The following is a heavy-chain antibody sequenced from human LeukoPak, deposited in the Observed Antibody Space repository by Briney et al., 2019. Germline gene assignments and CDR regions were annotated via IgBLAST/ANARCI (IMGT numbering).Heavy chain of an antibody. J-gene: IGHJ6*02. CDR2: IYYSGST. D-gene: IGHD3-16*01. Sequence: SETLSLTCAVYGGSFSGYYWSWIRQPPGKGLEWIGYIYYSGSTNYNPSLKSRVTISVDTSKNQFSLKLSSVTAADTAVYYCARADPLRYYGMDVWGQGTTVTVSS. V-gene: IGHV4-59*01. CDR3: ARADPLRYYGMDV. CDR1: GGSFSGYY.